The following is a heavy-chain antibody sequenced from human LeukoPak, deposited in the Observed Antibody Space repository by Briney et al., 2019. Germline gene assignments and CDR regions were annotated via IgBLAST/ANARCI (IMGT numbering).Heavy chain of an antibody. J-gene: IGHJ6*02. CDR2: INHSGST. CDR1: GGSFSGYY. D-gene: IGHD6-19*01. V-gene: IGHV4-34*01. Sequence: SETLSLTCAVYGGSFSGYYWSWIRQPPGKGLEWIGEINHSGSTNYNPSLKSRVTISVDTSKNQFSLKLSSVTAADTAVYYCASGRSSGCRNYYYGMDVWGQGTTVTVSS. CDR3: ASGRSSGCRNYYYGMDV.